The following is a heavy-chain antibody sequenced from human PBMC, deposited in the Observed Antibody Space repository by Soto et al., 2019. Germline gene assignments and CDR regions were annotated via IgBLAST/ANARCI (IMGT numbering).Heavy chain of an antibody. J-gene: IGHJ4*02. CDR2: ITGDNT. Sequence: EVQLLESGGGLIQPGGSLRLSCAASGFTFGGYGMGWVRQAPGKGLEWVSTITGDNTYYAGSVRGRFTISRDNYKNTLYLQMSSLRAEDTALYYCAKDKERGGYDSDFDSWGQGTLVTVSS. D-gene: IGHD3-3*01. CDR1: GFTFGGYG. CDR3: AKDKERGGYDSDFDS. V-gene: IGHV3-23*01.